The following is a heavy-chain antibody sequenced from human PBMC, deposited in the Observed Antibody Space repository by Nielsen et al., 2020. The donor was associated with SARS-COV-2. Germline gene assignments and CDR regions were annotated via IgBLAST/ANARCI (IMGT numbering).Heavy chain of an antibody. V-gene: IGHV4-39*07. CDR2: IYYSGST. Sequence: SETLSLTCTVSGGSISSSSYYWGWIRQPPGKGLEWIGSIYYSGSTYYNPSLKSRVTISVDTSKNQFSLKLSSVTAADTAVYYCARGGYQRWFDPWGQGTLVTVSS. CDR1: GGSISSSSYY. J-gene: IGHJ5*02. D-gene: IGHD2-2*01. CDR3: ARGGYQRWFDP.